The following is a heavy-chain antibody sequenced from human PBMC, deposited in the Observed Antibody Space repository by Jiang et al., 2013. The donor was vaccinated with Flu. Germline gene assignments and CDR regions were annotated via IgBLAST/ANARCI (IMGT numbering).Heavy chain of an antibody. CDR1: GFTFSSYG. CDR2: ISYDGSNK. V-gene: IGHV3-30*18. D-gene: IGHD5-18*01. Sequence: VQLLESGGGVVQPGRSLRLSCAASGFTFSSYGMHWVRQAPGKGLEWVAVISYDGSNKYYADSVKGRFTISRDNSKNTLYLQMNSLRAEDTAVYYCAKEGGYGFEFDYWGQGTLVTVS. CDR3: AKEGGYGFEFDY. J-gene: IGHJ4*02.